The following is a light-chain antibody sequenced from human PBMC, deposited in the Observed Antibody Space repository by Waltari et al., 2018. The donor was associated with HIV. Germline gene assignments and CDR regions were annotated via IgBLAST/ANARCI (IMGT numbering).Light chain of an antibody. V-gene: IGLV2-8*01. CDR3: SSYRGDSRVL. J-gene: IGLJ2*01. CDR1: NFDLGGFNY. CDR2: EVK. Sequence: QSALTQPPSASGSPGQSVTISCTGTNFDLGGFNYGSWYQKHPDKAPRLIIFEVKKRPSGVPDRFSGSISGNTASLTVSGLQAEDEADYFCSSYRGDSRVLFGGGTKLTVL.